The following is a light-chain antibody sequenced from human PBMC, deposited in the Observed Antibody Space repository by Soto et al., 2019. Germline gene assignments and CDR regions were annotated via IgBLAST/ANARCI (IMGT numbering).Light chain of an antibody. V-gene: IGKV1-12*01. CDR1: QVISTW. Sequence: DLQMTQSPSSVSASVGDRVTITCRASQVISTWLAWYQQKPGKAPKLLIYAASSLQSGVPSKFSGSGSGTDFTLTISSLQPADFATYFCQQANSFPFSFGPGTKVDVK. CDR2: AAS. CDR3: QQANSFPFS. J-gene: IGKJ3*01.